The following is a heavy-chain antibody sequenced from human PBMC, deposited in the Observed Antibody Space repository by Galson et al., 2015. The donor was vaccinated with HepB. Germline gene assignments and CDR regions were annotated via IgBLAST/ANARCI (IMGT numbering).Heavy chain of an antibody. CDR1: GFSLSTSGVG. Sequence: PALVKPTQTLTLTCTFSGFSLSTSGVGVGWIRQPPGKALEWLALIYWDDDKRYSPSLKSRLTITKDTSKNQVVLTMTNMDPVDTATYYCAHVPYYDSSGYYFGWFDPWGQGTLVTVSS. J-gene: IGHJ5*02. CDR2: IYWDDDK. CDR3: AHVPYYDSSGYYFGWFDP. D-gene: IGHD3-22*01. V-gene: IGHV2-5*02.